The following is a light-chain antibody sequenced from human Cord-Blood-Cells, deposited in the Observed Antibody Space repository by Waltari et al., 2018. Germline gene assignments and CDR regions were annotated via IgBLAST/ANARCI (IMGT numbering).Light chain of an antibody. Sequence: QSALTQPASVSGSPGQSITIPCTGTSSDVAGYNYLSWYQQHPGKAPKLMIYEVSNRPSGGSNRFSGSKSGNTASLTISGLQAEDEADYYCSSYTSSSRVFGTGTKVTVL. V-gene: IGLV2-14*01. CDR1: SSDVAGYNY. CDR3: SSYTSSSRV. J-gene: IGLJ1*01. CDR2: EVS.